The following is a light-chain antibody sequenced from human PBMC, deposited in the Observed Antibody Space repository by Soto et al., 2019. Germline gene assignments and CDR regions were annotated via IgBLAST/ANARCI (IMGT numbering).Light chain of an antibody. CDR2: DAS. Sequence: AIQLTQSPSSLSASVGDRVTITCRASQGISSALAWYQQKPGKAPKLLIYDASSLESVVPSRFSGSGSGTDFTVTISSLQPEDFATYYCQQFNNYPQTFGQGTKVEIK. J-gene: IGKJ1*01. CDR3: QQFNNYPQT. CDR1: QGISSA. V-gene: IGKV1D-13*01.